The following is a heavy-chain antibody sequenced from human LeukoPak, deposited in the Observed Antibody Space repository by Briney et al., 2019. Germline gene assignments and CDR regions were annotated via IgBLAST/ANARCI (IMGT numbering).Heavy chain of an antibody. CDR2: IHHSGTA. J-gene: IGHJ4*02. V-gene: IGHV4-38-2*01. CDR3: ASPSKDTTVTSGFNY. D-gene: IGHD4-17*01. CDR1: GYSISSGYY. Sequence: SETLSLTCAVSGYSISSGYYWGWIRQPPGKGLEWIGSIHHSGTAYYNPSLKSRVTISVDTSKNQFSLNLSSVTAADTAVYYCASPSKDTTVTSGFNYWGQGTLVTVSS.